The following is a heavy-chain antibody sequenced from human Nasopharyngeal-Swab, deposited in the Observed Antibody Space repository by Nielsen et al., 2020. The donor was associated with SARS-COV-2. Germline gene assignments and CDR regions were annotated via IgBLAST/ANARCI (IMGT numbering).Heavy chain of an antibody. D-gene: IGHD3-9*01. Sequence: SETLSLTCTVSGGPVGSGSYYWSWIRQPPGKGLEWIGYIYYTGSTNYNASLKSRVTISADTSKNQFSLKLSSVTAADTAVYYCARAPLTIFEYYFDYWGQGTLVTVSS. J-gene: IGHJ4*02. CDR2: IYYTGST. CDR3: ARAPLTIFEYYFDY. V-gene: IGHV4-61*01. CDR1: GGPVGSGSYY.